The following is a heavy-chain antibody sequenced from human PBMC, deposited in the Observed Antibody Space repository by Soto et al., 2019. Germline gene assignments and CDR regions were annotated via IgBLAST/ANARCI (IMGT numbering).Heavy chain of an antibody. J-gene: IGHJ3*02. CDR1: GFTFDDYA. Sequence: EVQLVESGGGLVQPGRSLRLSCAASGFTFDDYAMHWVRQAPGKGLEWVSGISWNSGSIGYADSVKGRFTISRDNAKNSLYLQMNSLRAEDTALYYCAKVVRGVMAFDIWGQGTMVTVSS. V-gene: IGHV3-9*01. D-gene: IGHD3-10*01. CDR2: ISWNSGSI. CDR3: AKVVRGVMAFDI.